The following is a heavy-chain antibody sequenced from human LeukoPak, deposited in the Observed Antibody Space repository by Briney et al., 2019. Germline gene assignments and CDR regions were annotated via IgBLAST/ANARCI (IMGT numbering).Heavy chain of an antibody. CDR2: ISGSGGGT. Sequence: PGGSLRLSCAVSGLTLSNYGMSWVRQAPGKGLEWVAGISGSGGGTNYADSVKGRFTISRDNPKNTLYLQMNGLRAEDTAVYFCAKRGVVIRVILVGFHKEAYYFDSWGQGALVTASS. CDR1: GLTLSNYG. V-gene: IGHV3-23*01. CDR3: AKRGVVIRVILVGFHKEAYYFDS. J-gene: IGHJ4*02. D-gene: IGHD3-22*01.